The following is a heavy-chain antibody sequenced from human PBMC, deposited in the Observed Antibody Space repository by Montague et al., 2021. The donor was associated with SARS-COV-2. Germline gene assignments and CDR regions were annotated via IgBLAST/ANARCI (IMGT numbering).Heavy chain of an antibody. CDR1: GFSLSTSGMC. V-gene: IGHV2-70*01. J-gene: IGHJ6*02. CDR3: ARMVTIFSLGGYYYYYGMDV. CDR2: XDWDDDK. Sequence: ALVKPTQTLTLTCTFSGFSLSTSGMCVSWIRQPPGKALEWLALXDWDDDKYYSTSLKTRLTISKDTSKNQVVLTMTNMDPVDTATYYCARMVTIFSLGGYYYYYGMDVWGQGTTVTVSS. D-gene: IGHD3-9*01.